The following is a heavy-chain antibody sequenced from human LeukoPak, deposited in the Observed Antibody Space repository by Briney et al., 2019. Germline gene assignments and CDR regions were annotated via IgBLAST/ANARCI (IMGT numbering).Heavy chain of an antibody. Sequence: SETLSLTCTVSGASISSGDYFWTWIRQPPGKGLEWIGYIFDSGRTDFNPSLKSRVTISVDRSKNQFSLRLSSVTAADTAVYYCARDLVGLVPAYYYYGMDVWGQGTTVTVSS. CDR3: ARDLVGLVPAYYYYGMDV. D-gene: IGHD2-2*01. CDR2: IFDSGRT. J-gene: IGHJ6*02. CDR1: GASISSGDYF. V-gene: IGHV4-30-2*01.